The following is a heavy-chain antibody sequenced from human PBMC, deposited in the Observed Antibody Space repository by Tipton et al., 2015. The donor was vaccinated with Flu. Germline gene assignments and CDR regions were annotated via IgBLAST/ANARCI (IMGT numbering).Heavy chain of an antibody. J-gene: IGHJ4*02. Sequence: SLRLSCMASGFTLSSYWMSWVRQAPGKGLEWVANIKQDGSEKYYVDSVKGRFTISRDNAKNSLYLQMNSLRVEDTAVYYCVRAIAAAGSRWGQGTLVTVSS. CDR1: GFTLSSYW. CDR2: IKQDGSEK. D-gene: IGHD6-13*01. CDR3: VRAIAAAGSR. V-gene: IGHV3-7*01.